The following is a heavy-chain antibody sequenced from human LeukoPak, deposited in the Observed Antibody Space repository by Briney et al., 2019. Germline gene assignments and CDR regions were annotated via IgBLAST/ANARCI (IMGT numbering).Heavy chain of an antibody. CDR1: GYTFTSYY. V-gene: IGHV1-2*02. Sequence: ASVKVSCKASGYTFTSYYMHWVRQAPGQGLEWMGWISPNSGDTDIAQKFQGRVTMTRDTSTATSYMEVDSLTSDDTAVYYCARESACGTTNCLAPADWLDPWGQGTLVIVSS. CDR3: ARESACGTTNCLAPADWLDP. CDR2: ISPNSGDT. D-gene: IGHD2-2*01. J-gene: IGHJ5*02.